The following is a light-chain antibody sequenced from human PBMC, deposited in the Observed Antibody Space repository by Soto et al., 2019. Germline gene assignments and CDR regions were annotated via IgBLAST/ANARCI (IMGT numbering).Light chain of an antibody. CDR3: SSYTAHSTLV. CDR1: SSDVGGYNY. Sequence: QSALTQPASVSGSPGQSITISCTGTSSDVGGYNYVSWSQQHPGKAPKLLISEVSNRPSGVSNRFSGSKSGNTASLTISGLQADDEADYYCSSYTAHSTLVFGTGTMLTVL. J-gene: IGLJ1*01. V-gene: IGLV2-14*03. CDR2: EVS.